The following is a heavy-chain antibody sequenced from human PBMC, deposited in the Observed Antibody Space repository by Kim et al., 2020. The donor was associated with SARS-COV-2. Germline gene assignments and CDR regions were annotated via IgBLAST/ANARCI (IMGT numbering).Heavy chain of an antibody. Sequence: GGSLRLSCAASGFTFSDYYMSWIRQAPGKGLEWVSYISSSGSTIYYADSVKGRFTXSRDNAKNSLYLQMNSLRAEDTAVYYCARGNYDSSGYLGSNQYYYYYGXXVWGQXXTVTVSS. J-gene: IGHJ6*02. V-gene: IGHV3-11*04. CDR1: GFTFSDYY. CDR3: ARGNYDSSGYLGSNQYYYYYGXXV. CDR2: ISSSGSTI. D-gene: IGHD3-22*01.